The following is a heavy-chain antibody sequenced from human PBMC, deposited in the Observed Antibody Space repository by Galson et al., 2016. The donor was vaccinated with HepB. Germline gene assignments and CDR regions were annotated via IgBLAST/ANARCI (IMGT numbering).Heavy chain of an antibody. V-gene: IGHV3-30-3*01. Sequence: SLRLSCAASGFTFSSYWMGWGRQAPGKGLEWVAVISHDGSNKYFAGSVKGRFTISRDNAKDSLYLQMNSLGAEDTAVYYCASRHSGWYYFDYWGQGTLFAVSA. CDR3: ASRHSGWYYFDY. D-gene: IGHD6-19*01. CDR2: ISHDGSNK. CDR1: GFTFSSYW. J-gene: IGHJ4*02.